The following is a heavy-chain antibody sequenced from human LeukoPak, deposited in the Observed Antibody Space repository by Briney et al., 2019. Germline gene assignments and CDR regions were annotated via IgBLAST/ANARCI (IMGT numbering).Heavy chain of an antibody. CDR3: AKDGGDMVRGIPFDY. CDR1: GFTVSGNY. J-gene: IGHJ4*02. D-gene: IGHD3-10*01. V-gene: IGHV3-53*05. Sequence: GGSLRLSCAASGFTVSGNYMSWVRQAPGKGLEWVSLIYSGGTTYYADSVKGRFTISRDNAKNSLYLQMNSLRAEDTALYYCAKDGGDMVRGIPFDYWGQGTLVTVSS. CDR2: IYSGGTT.